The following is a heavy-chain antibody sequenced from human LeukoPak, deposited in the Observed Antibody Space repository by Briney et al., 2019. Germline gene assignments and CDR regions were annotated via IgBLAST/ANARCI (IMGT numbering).Heavy chain of an antibody. CDR2: ISATDGST. D-gene: IGHD3-22*01. CDR3: AKEDGVTMIVVARGMDV. V-gene: IGHV3-23*01. Sequence: GGSLRLSCAASRFTFSSYAMSWVRQAPGKGLEWVSVISATDGSTYYADSVKGRFTISRDNSKNTLYLQMNSLRAEDTAVYYCAKEDGVTMIVVARGMDVWGKGTTVTVSS. CDR1: RFTFSSYA. J-gene: IGHJ6*03.